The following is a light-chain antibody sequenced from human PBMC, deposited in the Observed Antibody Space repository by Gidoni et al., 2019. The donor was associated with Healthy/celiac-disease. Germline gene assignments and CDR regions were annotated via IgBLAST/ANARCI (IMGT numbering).Light chain of an antibody. CDR3: SSYTSSSTRV. CDR1: SSDVGGYNY. V-gene: IGLV2-14*01. J-gene: IGLJ3*02. CDR2: EVS. Sequence: QSALTQPASVSGSPGQSITISCTGTSSDVGGYNYVSWYQQHPGKAPKLMIYEVSNRPSVVPDRFSGSKSGNTASLTISGLQAEDEADYYCSSYTSSSTRVFGGGTKLTVL.